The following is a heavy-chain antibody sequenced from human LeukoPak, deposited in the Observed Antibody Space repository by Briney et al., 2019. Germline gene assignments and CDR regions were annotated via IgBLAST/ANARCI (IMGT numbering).Heavy chain of an antibody. D-gene: IGHD2-15*01. V-gene: IGHV3-30*02. CDR2: IRYDGSNK. CDR3: AKDRGGYCSGGSCYYFDD. J-gene: IGHJ4*02. Sequence: PGGSLRLSCAASGFTFSSYGIHWVRQAPGKGLEWVAFIRYDGSNKYYADPVKGRFTISRDNSKNTLYLQMNSPRAENTAVYYCAKDRGGYCSGGSCYYFDDWGQGTLVIVSS. CDR1: GFTFSSYG.